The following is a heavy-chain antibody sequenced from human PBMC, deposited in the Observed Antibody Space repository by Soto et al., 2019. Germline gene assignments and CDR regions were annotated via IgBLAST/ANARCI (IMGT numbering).Heavy chain of an antibody. CDR3: AGYQTSTVVTK. J-gene: IGHJ4*02. D-gene: IGHD4-17*01. V-gene: IGHV4-59*01. CDR2: VYYSXST. Sequence: SETVSLTCTVSCGSMSTYGWSGIRQPPGKGMELIGCVYYSXSTNYNPSLESRVTISVDTSKNQFSLKLSTVTAADTAEYYSAGYQTSTVVTKGGQGTLVTVTS. CDR1: CGSMSTYG.